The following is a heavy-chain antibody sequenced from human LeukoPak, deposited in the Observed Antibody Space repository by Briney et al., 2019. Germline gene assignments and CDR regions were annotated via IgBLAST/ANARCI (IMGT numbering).Heavy chain of an antibody. CDR2: IYYSGST. CDR3: AGAGLMRGYYDFWSGYYEWFDP. Sequence: PSETLSLTCTVSGGSISSYYWSWIRQPPGKGLEWIGYIYYSGSTNYNPSLKSRVTISVDTSKNQFSLKLSSVTAADTAVYYCAGAGLMRGYYDFWSGYYEWFDPWGQGTLVTVSS. CDR1: GGSISSYY. V-gene: IGHV4-59*01. D-gene: IGHD3-3*01. J-gene: IGHJ5*02.